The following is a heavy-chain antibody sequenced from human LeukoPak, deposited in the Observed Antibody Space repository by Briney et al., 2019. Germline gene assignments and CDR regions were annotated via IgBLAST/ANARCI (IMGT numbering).Heavy chain of an antibody. CDR2: IYATGSA. CDR1: GGSISSYY. V-gene: IGHV4-4*07. D-gene: IGHD3-22*01. J-gene: IGHJ4*02. CDR3: ANSQRTVYYDNRAYYYFDN. Sequence: SETLSLTCTVSGGSISSYYWTWIRQPAGKGLEWVGHIYATGSANYSPSLKSRVTISVDSSKNQFSLKLTSVTAADTAVYYCANSQRTVYYDNRAYYYFDNWGQGTLVTVSS.